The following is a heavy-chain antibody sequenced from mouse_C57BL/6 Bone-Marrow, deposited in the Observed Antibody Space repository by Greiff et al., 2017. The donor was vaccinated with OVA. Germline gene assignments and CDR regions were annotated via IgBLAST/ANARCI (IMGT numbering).Heavy chain of an antibody. CDR1: GYTFTSYW. V-gene: IGHV1-64*01. CDR3: ARSGYYSTADY. D-gene: IGHD1-2*01. Sequence: QVQLQQPGAELVKPGASVKLSCKASGYTFTSYWMHWVKQRPGQGLEWIGMIHPNSGSTNYNEKFKSKATLTVDKSSSTAYMQLSSLTSEDSAVYYCARSGYYSTADYWGQGTTLTVSS. CDR2: IHPNSGST. J-gene: IGHJ2*01.